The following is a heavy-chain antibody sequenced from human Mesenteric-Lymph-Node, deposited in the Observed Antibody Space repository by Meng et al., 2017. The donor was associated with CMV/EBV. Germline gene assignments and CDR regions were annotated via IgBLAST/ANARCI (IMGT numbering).Heavy chain of an antibody. Sequence: GESLKISCAASGFTFSSYWMHWVRQAPGKGLEWVSAISGSGGSTYYADSVKGRFTISRDNSKNTLYLQMNSLRAEDTAVYYCAKGSRPAGTSDYWGQGTLVTVSS. D-gene: IGHD6-19*01. J-gene: IGHJ4*02. V-gene: IGHV3-23*01. CDR1: GFTFSSYW. CDR3: AKGSRPAGTSDY. CDR2: ISGSGGST.